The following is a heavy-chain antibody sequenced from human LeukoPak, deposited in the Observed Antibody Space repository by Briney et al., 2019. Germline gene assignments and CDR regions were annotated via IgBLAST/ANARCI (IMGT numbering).Heavy chain of an antibody. J-gene: IGHJ4*02. V-gene: IGHV3-11*01. D-gene: IGHD3-10*01. CDR1: GFTFSDYY. CDR2: ISSSGSTI. Sequence: PGGTQRLSCAASGFTFSDYYMSWTPQAPGRGLEFVSYISSSGSTIYYADSVKGRFTISRDNAKNSLYLQMNSLRAEDTAVYYCARDGEGSQFWLDYWGQGTLVTVSS. CDR3: ARDGEGSQFWLDY.